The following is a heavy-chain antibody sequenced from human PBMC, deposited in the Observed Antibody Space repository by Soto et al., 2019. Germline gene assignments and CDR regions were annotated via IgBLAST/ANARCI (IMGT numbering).Heavy chain of an antibody. CDR2: IKQDGSEK. J-gene: IGHJ3*02. V-gene: IGHV3-7*01. D-gene: IGHD3-10*01. CDR3: ARDDGAGVFDI. Sequence: GGSLRLSCAASGFTFSSYWMSWVRQAPGKGLEWVVNIKQDGSEKYYVDSVKGRFTISRDNAKNSLYLQMNSLRAEDTAVYYCARDDGAGVFDIWGQGTMVTVSS. CDR1: GFTFSSYW.